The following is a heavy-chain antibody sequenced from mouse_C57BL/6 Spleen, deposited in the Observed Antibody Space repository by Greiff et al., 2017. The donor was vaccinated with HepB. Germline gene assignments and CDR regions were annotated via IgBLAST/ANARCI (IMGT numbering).Heavy chain of an antibody. Sequence: EVQLQQSGPELVKPGASVKIPCKASGYTFTDYNMDWVKQSHGKSLEWIGDINPNNGGTIYNQKFKGKATLTVDKSSSTAYMELRSLTSEDTAVYDCARDYYGSSYGFAYWGQGTLVTVSA. CDR3: ARDYYGSSYGFAY. J-gene: IGHJ3*01. V-gene: IGHV1-18*01. CDR1: GYTFTDYN. D-gene: IGHD1-1*01. CDR2: INPNNGGT.